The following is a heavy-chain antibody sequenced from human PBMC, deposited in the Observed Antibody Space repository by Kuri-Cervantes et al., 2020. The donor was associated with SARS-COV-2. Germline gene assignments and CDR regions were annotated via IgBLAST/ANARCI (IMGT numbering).Heavy chain of an antibody. V-gene: IGHV3-21*01. J-gene: IGHJ5*02. CDR3: ARDPNTIVVVVAATHGIWLDP. CDR2: ISSTSSYI. D-gene: IGHD2-15*01. Sequence: ESLKISCAASGFTFSLYSTNWVRQAPGKGLEWVSSISSTSSYIYYVDSVKGRFTISRDNAKNSLYLQMNSLRADDTAVYYCARDPNTIVVVVAATHGIWLDPWGQGTLVTVSS. CDR1: GFTFSLYS.